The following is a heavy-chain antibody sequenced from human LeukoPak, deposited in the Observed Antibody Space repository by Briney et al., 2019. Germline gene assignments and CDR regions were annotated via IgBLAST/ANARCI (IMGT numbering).Heavy chain of an antibody. D-gene: IGHD3-3*01. CDR3: ARRYYDFWSGYYCLDY. V-gene: IGHV1-8*03. J-gene: IGHJ4*02. CDR1: GYTFTSYD. CDR2: MNPNSGNT. Sequence: ASVKVSCKASGYTFTSYDINWVRQATGQGPEWMGWMNPNSGNTGYAQKFQGRVTITRNTSISTAYMELSSLRSEDTAVYYCARRYYDFWSGYYCLDYWGQGTLVTVSS.